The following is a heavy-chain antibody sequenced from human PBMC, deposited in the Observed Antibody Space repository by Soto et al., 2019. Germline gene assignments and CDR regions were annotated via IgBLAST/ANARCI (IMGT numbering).Heavy chain of an antibody. Sequence: ASVKVSCKASGGTFSSYAISWVRQAPGQGLEWMGGIIPIFGTANYAQKFQGRVTITADESTSTAYMELSSLRSEDTAVYYCASNHLATTPYGMDVWGQGTTVTVSS. CDR3: ASNHLATTPYGMDV. J-gene: IGHJ6*02. CDR2: IIPIFGTA. CDR1: GGTFSSYA. V-gene: IGHV1-69*13. D-gene: IGHD1-7*01.